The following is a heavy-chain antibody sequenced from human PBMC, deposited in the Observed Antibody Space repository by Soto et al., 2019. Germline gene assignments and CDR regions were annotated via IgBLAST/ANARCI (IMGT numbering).Heavy chain of an antibody. Sequence: ASVKVFCKASGYTFTSYGISWVRQAPGQGLEWMGWISAYNGNTNYAQKLQGRVTMTTDTSTSTAYMELRSLRSDDTAVYYCARSRITMVRGGTSNWFDPWGQGTLVTVSS. D-gene: IGHD3-10*01. CDR1: GYTFTSYG. V-gene: IGHV1-18*01. CDR3: ARSRITMVRGGTSNWFDP. J-gene: IGHJ5*02. CDR2: ISAYNGNT.